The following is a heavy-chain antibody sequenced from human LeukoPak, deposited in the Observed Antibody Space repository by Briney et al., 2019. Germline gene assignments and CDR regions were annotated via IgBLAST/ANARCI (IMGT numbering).Heavy chain of an antibody. J-gene: IGHJ5*02. V-gene: IGHV4-34*01. D-gene: IGHD3-22*01. Sequence: PGGSLRLSCTASGFTFGDYAMSWFRQPPGKGLEWIGEINHSGSTNYNASLKSRVTISVDTSKNQFSLKLSSVTAADTAVYYCARGLPRNYYDSSGYYNWFDPWGQGTLVTVSS. CDR1: GFTFGDYA. CDR2: INHSGST. CDR3: ARGLPRNYYDSSGYYNWFDP.